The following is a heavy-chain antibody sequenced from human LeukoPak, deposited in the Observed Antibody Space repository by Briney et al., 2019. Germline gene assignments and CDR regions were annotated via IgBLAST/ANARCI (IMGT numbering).Heavy chain of an antibody. Sequence: HSGRSLRLSCAASGFTFSSYGMNWVRQAPGKGLEWVAIIWYDGSNKYYADSVKGRFTISRDNSKNTLYLQMNSLRAEDTAVYYCARVGGIAAAGTPDYWGQGTLVTVSS. CDR2: IWYDGSNK. D-gene: IGHD6-13*01. V-gene: IGHV3-33*01. J-gene: IGHJ4*02. CDR1: GFTFSSYG. CDR3: ARVGGIAAAGTPDY.